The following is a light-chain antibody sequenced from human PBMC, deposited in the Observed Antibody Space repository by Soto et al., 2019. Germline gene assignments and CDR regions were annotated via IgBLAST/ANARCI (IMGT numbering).Light chain of an antibody. J-gene: IGLJ1*01. CDR2: DVS. CDR1: SSDVGAYNY. V-gene: IGLV2-11*01. CDR3: CSYAGSYTFYV. Sequence: VLTQPRSVSVSPGQSVTISCTGTSSDVGAYNYVSWYQQHPGKAPKLMIFDVSKRPSGVPDRFSGSKSGNTASLTISGLQAEDEADYYCCSYAGSYTFYVFGTGTKVTVL.